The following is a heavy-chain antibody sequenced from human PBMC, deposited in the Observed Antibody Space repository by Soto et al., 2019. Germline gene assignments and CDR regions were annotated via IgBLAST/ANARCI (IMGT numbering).Heavy chain of an antibody. CDR3: ARAIYGDYSYFDL. CDR1: GFTFSSYS. J-gene: IGHJ2*01. Sequence: EVQLVESGGGLVKPGGSLRLSCAASGFTFSSYSMNWVRLAPGKGLEWVSSISSSSSYIYYADSVKGRFTISRDNAKNSLFLQMNTLRAEDTAVYYCARAIYGDYSYFDLWGRGTLVTVSS. V-gene: IGHV3-21*01. CDR2: ISSSSSYI. D-gene: IGHD4-17*01.